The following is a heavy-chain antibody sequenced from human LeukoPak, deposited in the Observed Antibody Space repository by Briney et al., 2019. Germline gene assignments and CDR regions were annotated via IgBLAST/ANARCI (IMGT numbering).Heavy chain of an antibody. CDR2: IYYSGNT. V-gene: IGHV4-39*01. J-gene: IGHJ1*01. CDR3: ARQTGSGLFSLP. Sequence: PSETLSLTCTVSGVSISSSNSYWGWIRQPQGKGLEWIGSIYYSGNTYSNASLKSQASISIDTSKNQYSLRLTSVTAADTAVYYCARQTGSGLFSLPGGQGTLDTVSS. CDR1: GVSISSSNSY. D-gene: IGHD3/OR15-3a*01.